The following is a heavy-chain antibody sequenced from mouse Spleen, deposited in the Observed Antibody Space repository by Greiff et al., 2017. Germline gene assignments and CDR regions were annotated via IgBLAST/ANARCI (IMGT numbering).Heavy chain of an antibody. Sequence: EVKLQESGPGLVKPSQSLSLTCSVTGYSITSGYYWNWIRQFPGNKLEWMGYISYDGSNNYNPSLKNRISITRDTSKNQFFLKLNSVTTEDTATYYCASSNWDFFDYWGQGTTLTVSS. CDR2: ISYDGSN. CDR3: ASSNWDFFDY. J-gene: IGHJ2*01. CDR1: GYSITSGYY. D-gene: IGHD4-1*01. V-gene: IGHV3-6*01.